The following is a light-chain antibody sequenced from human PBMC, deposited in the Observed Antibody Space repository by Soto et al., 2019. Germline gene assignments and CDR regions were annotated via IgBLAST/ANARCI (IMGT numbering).Light chain of an antibody. CDR2: EVT. CDR1: SSDVGGYNY. J-gene: IGLJ2*01. V-gene: IGLV2-14*01. Sequence: QSALTQPASVSGSPGQSITLSCTGTSSDVGGYNYVSWYQHHPGKAPKLMIYEVTNRPSGVSDRFSASKSGNTASLTISGIQAEDEADYYCTSYTSNTTLVFGGGTKLTVL. CDR3: TSYTSNTTLV.